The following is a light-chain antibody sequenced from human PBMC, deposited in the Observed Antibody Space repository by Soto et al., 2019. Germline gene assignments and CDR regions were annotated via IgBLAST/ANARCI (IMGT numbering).Light chain of an antibody. Sequence: QSVLTQQPSASGTPGQRVPISCSGSSYNIGSNYVYWYQQLPGTAPKLLIYRNNQRPSGVPDRFSGSKSGTSASLAISGLRAEDEAEYYCAACDDSLSGHWVFGGGTKLTVL. J-gene: IGLJ3*02. CDR1: SYNIGSNY. CDR2: RNN. V-gene: IGLV1-47*01. CDR3: AACDDSLSGHWV.